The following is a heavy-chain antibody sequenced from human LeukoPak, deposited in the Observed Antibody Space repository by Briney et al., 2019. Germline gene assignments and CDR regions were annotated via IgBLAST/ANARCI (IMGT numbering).Heavy chain of an antibody. Sequence: EASVKVSCKASGYNFISYEINWVRQAPGQGLEWMGWMNPNSGITGYVPKFQGRVTMTSNTSISTAYMELSSLRSDDTAVYYCARGGAGMDVWGQGTTVTVPS. D-gene: IGHD1-26*01. V-gene: IGHV1-8*01. CDR2: MNPNSGIT. CDR3: ARGGAGMDV. J-gene: IGHJ6*02. CDR1: GYNFISYE.